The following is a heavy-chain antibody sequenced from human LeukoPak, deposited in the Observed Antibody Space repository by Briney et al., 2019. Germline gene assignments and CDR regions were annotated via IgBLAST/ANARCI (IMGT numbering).Heavy chain of an antibody. Sequence: SETLSLTCTVSGGSISSYYWSWIRQPPGKGLEWIGYIYYSGSTNYNPSLKSRVTISVDTSKNQFSLKLSSVTAADTAVYYCARDHPYGDYVPYYYYGMDVWGQGTTVTVSS. D-gene: IGHD4-17*01. J-gene: IGHJ6*02. V-gene: IGHV4-59*01. CDR3: ARDHPYGDYVPYYYYGMDV. CDR1: GGSISSYY. CDR2: IYYSGST.